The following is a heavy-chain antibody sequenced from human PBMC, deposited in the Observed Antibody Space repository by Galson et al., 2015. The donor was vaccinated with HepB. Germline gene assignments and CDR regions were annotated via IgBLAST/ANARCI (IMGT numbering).Heavy chain of an antibody. Sequence: SVKVSCKASGYTFTSYGISWVRQAPGQGLEWMGWISAYNGNTNYAQKLQGRVTMTTDTSTSTAYMELRSLRSDDTAVYYCARVNAPGVVFYYYYYMDVWGKGTTVTVSS. D-gene: IGHD3-3*01. CDR2: ISAYNGNT. V-gene: IGHV1-18*01. CDR1: GYTFTSYG. CDR3: ARVNAPGVVFYYYYYMDV. J-gene: IGHJ6*03.